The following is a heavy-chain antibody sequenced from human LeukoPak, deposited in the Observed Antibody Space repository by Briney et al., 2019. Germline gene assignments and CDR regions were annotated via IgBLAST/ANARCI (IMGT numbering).Heavy chain of an antibody. CDR3: ARVRGDSSSWYGNWFDP. CDR2: ISYDGSNK. J-gene: IGHJ5*02. Sequence: PGGSLRLSCAASGFTFSSYGMHWVRQAPGKGLEWVAVISYDGSNKYYADSVKGRFTISRDNSKNTLYLQMNSLRAEDTAVYYCARVRGDSSSWYGNWFDPWGQGTLVTVSS. V-gene: IGHV3-30*03. D-gene: IGHD6-13*01. CDR1: GFTFSSYG.